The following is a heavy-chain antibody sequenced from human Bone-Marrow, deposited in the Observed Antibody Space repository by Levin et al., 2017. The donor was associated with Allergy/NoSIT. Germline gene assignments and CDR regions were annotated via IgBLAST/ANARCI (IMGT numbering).Heavy chain of an antibody. Sequence: KYGESLKISCQGSGYSFNNYWIAWVRQMPGKGLEWMGIIYPGDAETKYSPSFEGQVTFSVDTSTRIAYLHWSSLKASDTAMYYCARRRSTTGGFFGDYYYYYMDVWGKGTPVTVS. J-gene: IGHJ6*03. D-gene: IGHD3-3*01. CDR2: IYPGDAET. CDR1: GYSFNNYW. V-gene: IGHV5-51*01. CDR3: ARRRSTTGGFFGDYYYYYMDV.